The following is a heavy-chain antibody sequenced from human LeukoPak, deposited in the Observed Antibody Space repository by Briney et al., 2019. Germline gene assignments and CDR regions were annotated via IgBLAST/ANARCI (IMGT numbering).Heavy chain of an antibody. Sequence: PSETLSLTCAVYGGSFSGYYWSWIRQPPGKGLEWIGEINHSGSTNYNPSLKSRVTISVDKSKNQFSLKLSSVTAADTAVYYCARDPNWLSNWYFDLWGRGTLVTVSS. CDR3: ARDPNWLSNWYFDL. CDR2: INHSGST. CDR1: GGSFSGYY. J-gene: IGHJ2*01. D-gene: IGHD3-9*01. V-gene: IGHV4-34*01.